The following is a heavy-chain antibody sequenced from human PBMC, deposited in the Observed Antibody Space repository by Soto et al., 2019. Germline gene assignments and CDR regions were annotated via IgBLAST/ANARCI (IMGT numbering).Heavy chain of an antibody. CDR1: GFTFSSYW. D-gene: IGHD6-13*01. CDR2: INSDGSST. J-gene: IGHJ6*03. V-gene: IGHV3-74*01. Sequence: GGSLRLSCAASGFTFSSYWMHWVRQAPGKGLVWVSRINSDGSSTSYADSVKGRFTISRDNAKNTLYLQMNSLRAEDTAVYYCASHQDSSSWYPYYYYMDVWGKGTTVTVSS. CDR3: ASHQDSSSWYPYYYYMDV.